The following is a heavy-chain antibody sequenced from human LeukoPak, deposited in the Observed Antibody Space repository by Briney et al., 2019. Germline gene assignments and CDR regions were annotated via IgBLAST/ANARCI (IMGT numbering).Heavy chain of an antibody. CDR2: IKQDGSEK. J-gene: IGHJ3*02. D-gene: IGHD2-2*01. V-gene: IGHV3-7*01. CDR3: AIGYAHDAFDI. Sequence: VGSLRLSCAPSGFTFSSYWMSWVRQAPGKGLDWVANIKQDGSEKYYVDSVKGRFSISRDNAKNSLYLQMNSLRAEDTAVYYCAIGYAHDAFDIWGQGTMVTVSS. CDR1: GFTFSSYW.